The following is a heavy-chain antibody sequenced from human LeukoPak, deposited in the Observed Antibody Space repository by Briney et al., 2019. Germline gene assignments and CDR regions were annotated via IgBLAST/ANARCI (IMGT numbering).Heavy chain of an antibody. CDR3: ARFNSYGPNWFDP. V-gene: IGHV5-51*01. CDR2: IYPGDSDT. Sequence: GESLKISCRGSGYSFTSYWIGWVRQMPGKGLEWMGIIYPGDSDTRYSPSFQGQVTISADKSISTAYLQWSSLKASDTAMYDCARFNSYGPNWFDPWGQGTLVTVSS. D-gene: IGHD5-18*01. J-gene: IGHJ5*02. CDR1: GYSFTSYW.